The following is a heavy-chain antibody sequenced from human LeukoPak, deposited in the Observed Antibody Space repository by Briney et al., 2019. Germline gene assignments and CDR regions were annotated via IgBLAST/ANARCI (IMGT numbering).Heavy chain of an antibody. V-gene: IGHV4-4*02. CDR1: GGSISNTNW. Sequence: SGTLSLTCGVSGGSISNTNWWTWVRQPPGKGLEWIGEVNLQGSTNYNPSLKSRVAISVDKSENHISLKLTSVTAADTAMYYCARSTGGAAAADFDPWGQGTLVTVSS. CDR2: VNLQGST. D-gene: IGHD6-13*01. J-gene: IGHJ5*02. CDR3: ARSTGGAAAADFDP.